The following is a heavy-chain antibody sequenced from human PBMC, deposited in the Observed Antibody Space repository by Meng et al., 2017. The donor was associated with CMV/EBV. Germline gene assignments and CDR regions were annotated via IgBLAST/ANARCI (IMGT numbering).Heavy chain of an antibody. J-gene: IGHJ4*02. V-gene: IGHV3-30*04. Sequence: LSLTCAASGFTFSSYAMHWVRQAPGKGLEWVAVISYDGSNKYYADSVKGRFTISRDNSKNTLYLQMNSLRAEDTAVYYCARGWLRARIDYWGQGTLVTSPQ. CDR3: ARGWLRARIDY. CDR1: GFTFSSYA. CDR2: ISYDGSNK. D-gene: IGHD5-18*01.